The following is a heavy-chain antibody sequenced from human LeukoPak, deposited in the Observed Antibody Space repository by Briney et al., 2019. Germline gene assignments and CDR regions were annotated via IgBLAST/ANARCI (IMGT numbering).Heavy chain of an antibody. V-gene: IGHV4-34*01. CDR3: ASSSGTISPNNYYYMDV. J-gene: IGHJ6*03. CDR1: GGSFSGYY. D-gene: IGHD3-22*01. CDR2: INHSGST. Sequence: KASETLSLTCAVYGGSFSGYYWSWIRQPPGKGLEWIGEINHSGSTNYNPSLKSRVTISVETSKNQFSLKLSSVTAPDTAVYSCASSSGTISPNNYYYMDVWGKGTTVTISS.